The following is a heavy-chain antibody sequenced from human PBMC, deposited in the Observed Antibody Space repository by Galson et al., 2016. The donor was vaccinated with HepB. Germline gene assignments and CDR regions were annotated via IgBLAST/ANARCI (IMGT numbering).Heavy chain of an antibody. J-gene: IGHJ5*02. V-gene: IGHV5-51*01. CDR2: IYVGDPDT. CDR3: ARLFGYPSKMWFAP. CDR1: RKTSTDYW. D-gene: IGHD3-10*01. Sequence: QSGAEVKKPGESLKISCQDSRKTSTDYWIAWVRQMPGKGLEWMGLIYVGDPDTRYNPSSRGQVTISADKSTSTAYLQGDSLKASDTAMYYCARLFGYPSKMWFAPWGQGTPVTVSS.